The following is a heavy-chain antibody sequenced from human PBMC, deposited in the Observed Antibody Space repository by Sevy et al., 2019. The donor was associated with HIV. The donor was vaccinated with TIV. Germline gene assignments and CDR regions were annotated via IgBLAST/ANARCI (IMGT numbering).Heavy chain of an antibody. D-gene: IGHD2-15*01. CDR2: ISYDGSNK. V-gene: IGHV3-30*18. CDR1: GFTFSSYG. J-gene: IGHJ4*02. CDR3: AKGGIVVVVAACDY. Sequence: GGSLRLSCAASGFTFSSYGMHWVRQAPGKGLEWVAVISYDGSNKYYADSVKGRFTISRDNSKNTLYLQMNSLRAEDTAVYYCAKGGIVVVVAACDYWGQGTLVTVSP.